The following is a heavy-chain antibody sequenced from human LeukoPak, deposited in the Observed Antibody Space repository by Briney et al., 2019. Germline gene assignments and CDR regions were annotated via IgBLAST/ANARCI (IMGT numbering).Heavy chain of an antibody. CDR3: ARPRVVAATTSHAAFDI. J-gene: IGHJ3*02. CDR2: IYSGDSDT. V-gene: IGHV5-51*01. D-gene: IGHD2-15*01. CDR1: GYSFTSYW. Sequence: GESLQISCQGSGYSFTSYWIGWARQMPGKGLEWMGIIYSGDSDTRYSPSFPGQVTISADKSISTAYLQWSSLTASATAMYFCARPRVVAATTSHAAFDIWGQGTLVSVSS.